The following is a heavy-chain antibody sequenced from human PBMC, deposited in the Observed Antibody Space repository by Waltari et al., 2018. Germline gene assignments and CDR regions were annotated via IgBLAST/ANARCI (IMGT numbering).Heavy chain of an antibody. Sequence: QVQLVESGGGVVQPGRSLRLSCAASGFTFSSSGMRWGRQTPGGGRGVVAVISSDGSRKSYADSVKGRFSISRDNSKNSLSLEMNSLRPEDTAVYYCASCTGGNCYYYGFDVWGQGTTVTVSS. D-gene: IGHD2-8*02. CDR2: ISSDGSRK. V-gene: IGHV3-30*03. CDR1: GFTFSSSG. J-gene: IGHJ6*02. CDR3: ASCTGGNCYYYGFDV.